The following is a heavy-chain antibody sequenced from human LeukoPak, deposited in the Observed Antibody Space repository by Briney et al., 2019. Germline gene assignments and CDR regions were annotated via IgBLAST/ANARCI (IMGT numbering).Heavy chain of an antibody. J-gene: IGHJ3*02. Sequence: KPGGSLRLSCAASGFTFSSYSMNWVRQAPGKGLEWVSSISSSSSYIYYADSVKGRSTISRDNAKNSLYLQMNSLRAEDTAVYYCAREYCSGGSCYSDAFDIWGQGTMVTVSS. CDR2: ISSSSSYI. CDR1: GFTFSSYS. CDR3: AREYCSGGSCYSDAFDI. V-gene: IGHV3-21*01. D-gene: IGHD2-15*01.